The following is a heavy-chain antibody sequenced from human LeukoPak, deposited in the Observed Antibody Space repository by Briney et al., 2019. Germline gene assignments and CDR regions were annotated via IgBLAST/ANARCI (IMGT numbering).Heavy chain of an antibody. V-gene: IGHV3-7*01. J-gene: IGHJ6*02. CDR1: GFTFSNYW. D-gene: IGHD1-20*01. CDR2: INQDGSEM. CDR3: ASNWKYIRGYGIDV. Sequence: PGGSLRLSCAASGFTFSNYWVSWVRQAPGKRLQWVANINQDGSEMHYVDSVRGRFTISRDNAKNSLYLQMNRLRAEDTALYYCASNWKYIRGYGIDVWGQGTTVTVSS.